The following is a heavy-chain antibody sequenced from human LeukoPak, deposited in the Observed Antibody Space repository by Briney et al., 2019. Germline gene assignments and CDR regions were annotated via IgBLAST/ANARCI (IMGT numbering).Heavy chain of an antibody. Sequence: GSLRLSCAASGFTFSSYSMNWIRQSPGKGLEWIGSVYYSGSAYYNPSLKSRVTMSVHTSTNQFSLRVSSVTAADTAVYYCARQSAAPGYNTLTGYYAYGVDVWGQGTTVTVSS. J-gene: IGHJ6*02. CDR3: ARQSAAPGYNTLTGYYAYGVDV. V-gene: IGHV4-59*04. D-gene: IGHD3-9*01. CDR1: GFTFSSYS. CDR2: VYYSGSA.